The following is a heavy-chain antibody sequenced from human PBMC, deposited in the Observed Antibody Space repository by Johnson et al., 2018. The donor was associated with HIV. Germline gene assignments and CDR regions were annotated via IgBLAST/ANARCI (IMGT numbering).Heavy chain of an antibody. CDR3: ARGRPDDYGGNADGAFDI. CDR1: GFTFDDYG. V-gene: IGHV3-30*03. J-gene: IGHJ3*02. Sequence: VQLVESGGGLVQPGGSLRLSCAASGFTFDDYGMSWVRQAPGKGLEWVALISYDGSYTYYADSVKGRFTISRDNSKNTLYLQMNSLRAEDTAVYDCARGRPDDYGGNADGAFDIWGQGTMVTVSS. CDR2: ISYDGSYT. D-gene: IGHD4-23*01.